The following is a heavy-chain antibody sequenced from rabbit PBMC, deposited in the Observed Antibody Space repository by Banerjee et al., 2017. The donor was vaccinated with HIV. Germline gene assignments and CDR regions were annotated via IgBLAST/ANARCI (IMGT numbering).Heavy chain of an antibody. CDR3: ARALSDWSFKL. D-gene: IGHD2-1*01. V-gene: IGHV1S45*01. J-gene: IGHJ4*01. CDR2: INAGSSGNT. CDR1: GFSFSNKYV. Sequence: QEQLVESGGGLVKPEGSLTLTCTASGFSFSNKYVMCWVRQAPGKGLEWVACINAGSSGNTYVASWAKGRFTISKTSSTTVTLQMTSLTAADTATYFCARALSDWSFKLWGPGTLVTVS.